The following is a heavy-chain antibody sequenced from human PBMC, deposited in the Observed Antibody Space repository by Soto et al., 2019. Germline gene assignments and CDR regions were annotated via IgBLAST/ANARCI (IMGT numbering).Heavy chain of an antibody. CDR2: ISSSSSYI. D-gene: IGHD2-8*01. J-gene: IGHJ4*02. V-gene: IGHV3-21*01. Sequence: PGGSLRLSCAASGFTFSSYSMNWVRQAPGKGLEWVSSISSSSSYIYYADSVKGRFTISRDNAKNSLYLQMNSLRAEDTAVYYCARLVPYCTNGVCYDGGIDYWGQGTLVTVSS. CDR1: GFTFSSYS. CDR3: ARLVPYCTNGVCYDGGIDY.